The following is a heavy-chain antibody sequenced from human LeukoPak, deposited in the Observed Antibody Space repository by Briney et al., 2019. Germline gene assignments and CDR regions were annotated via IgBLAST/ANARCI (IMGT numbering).Heavy chain of an antibody. CDR1: GYTLTELS. J-gene: IGHJ4*02. V-gene: IGHV1-69*13. CDR2: IIPIFGTA. Sequence: SVKVSCKVSGYTLTELSMHWVRQAPGKGLEWMGGIIPIFGTANYARKFQGRVTITADESTSTAYMELSSLRSEDTAVYYCARDRGSSGYYYSPFDYWGQGTLVTVSS. CDR3: ARDRGSSGYYYSPFDY. D-gene: IGHD3-22*01.